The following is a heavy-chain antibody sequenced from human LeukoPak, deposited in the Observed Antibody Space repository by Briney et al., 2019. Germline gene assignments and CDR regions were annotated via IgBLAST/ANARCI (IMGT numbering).Heavy chain of an antibody. D-gene: IGHD4-11*01. CDR3: ASSAQFRYFDY. CDR1: GGSFSSYY. V-gene: IGHV4-34*01. CDR2: INHSGST. J-gene: IGHJ4*02. Sequence: SETLSLTCAVYGGSFSSYYWSWIRQPPGKGLEWIGEINHSGSTNYNPSLKSRVTISVDTSKNQFSLKLSSVTAADTAVYYCASSAQFRYFDYWGQGTLVTVSS.